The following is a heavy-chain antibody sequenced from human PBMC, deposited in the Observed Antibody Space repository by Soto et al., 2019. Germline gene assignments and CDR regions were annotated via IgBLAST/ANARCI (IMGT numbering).Heavy chain of an antibody. D-gene: IGHD4-17*01. V-gene: IGHV4-59*12. Sequence: SETLSLTCTVSGGSISSDHWSWIRQPPGKGLEWIGYIYYSGSTSYNSSLKSRVTISVDTSQNQFSLTVSSVTAADTAVYYCARSGDYGGPGYYSYMAVWGKGTTVPVSS. CDR2: IYYSGST. J-gene: IGHJ6*03. CDR3: ARSGDYGGPGYYSYMAV. CDR1: GGSISSDH.